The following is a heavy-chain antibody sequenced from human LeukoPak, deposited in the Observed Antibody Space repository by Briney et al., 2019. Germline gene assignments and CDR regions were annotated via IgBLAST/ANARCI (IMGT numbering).Heavy chain of an antibody. CDR3: AKGPYGSGSYYVDY. D-gene: IGHD3-10*01. CDR2: ISYDGSNK. V-gene: IGHV3-30*18. Sequence: GRSLRLSCAASGFTFSSYGMHWVRQAPGKGLEWVAVISYDGSNKYYADSVKGRFTISRDNSKNTLYLQMNSLRAEDTAVYYCAKGPYGSGSYYVDYWGQGTLVTVSS. J-gene: IGHJ4*02. CDR1: GFTFSSYG.